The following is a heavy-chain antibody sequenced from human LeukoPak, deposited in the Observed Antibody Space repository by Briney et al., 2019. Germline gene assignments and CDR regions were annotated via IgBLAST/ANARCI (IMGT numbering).Heavy chain of an antibody. V-gene: IGHV3-73*01. Sequence: GGSLKLSCAASGFTFSGSAIHWVRQASGKGLEWVGRIRSKVYSYATAYAASVKGRFTISRDDSKNTAYLQMNSLKIEDTAVYYCTVPYCGSDCYSGYWGQGTLVTVSS. J-gene: IGHJ4*02. CDR2: IRSKVYSYAT. D-gene: IGHD2-21*02. CDR1: GFTFSGSA. CDR3: TVPYCGSDCYSGY.